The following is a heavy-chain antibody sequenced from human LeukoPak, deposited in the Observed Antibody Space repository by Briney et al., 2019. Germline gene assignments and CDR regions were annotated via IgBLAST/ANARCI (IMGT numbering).Heavy chain of an antibody. CDR2: IVVASGNI. Sequence: ASVKVSCKTSGFTFGTSAIRWVRQAPGQRLEWIGWIVVASGNIKYAQKLQERVTITTDMSTSTAYLELSSLGSEDTAVYYCAAERYEGHCCWFDPWGQGTLVTVSS. CDR1: GFTFGTSA. D-gene: IGHD1-14*01. V-gene: IGHV1-58*02. CDR3: AAERYEGHCCWFDP. J-gene: IGHJ5*02.